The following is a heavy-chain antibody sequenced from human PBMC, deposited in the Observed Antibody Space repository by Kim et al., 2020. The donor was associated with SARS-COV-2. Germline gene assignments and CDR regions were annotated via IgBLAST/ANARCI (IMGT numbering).Heavy chain of an antibody. V-gene: IGHV4-34*01. Sequence: STNYSPSLKSRVTISVGSSKNQFSLNLRSVTAADTAVYYCARDPNYGMDVWGQGTTVTVSS. J-gene: IGHJ6*02. CDR2: ST. CDR3: ARDPNYGMDV. D-gene: IGHD3-10*01.